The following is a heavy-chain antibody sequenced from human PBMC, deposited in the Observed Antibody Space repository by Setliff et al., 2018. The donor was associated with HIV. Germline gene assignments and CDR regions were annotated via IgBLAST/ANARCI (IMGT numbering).Heavy chain of an antibody. Sequence: GGSLRLSCVASGFTFINYAMSWVRQAPGKGLEWVSAIVGGASSTVYADSVKGRFTISRDNSKNTLYLQMNSLRPEDTAIYYCAKLAPSYSSGKDDFWGQGTLVTISS. V-gene: IGHV3-23*01. CDR3: AKLAPSYSSGKDDF. CDR2: IVGGASST. J-gene: IGHJ4*02. D-gene: IGHD6-19*01. CDR1: GFTFINYA.